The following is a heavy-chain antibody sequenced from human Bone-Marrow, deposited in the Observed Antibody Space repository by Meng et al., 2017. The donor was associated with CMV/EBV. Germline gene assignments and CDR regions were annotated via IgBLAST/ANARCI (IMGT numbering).Heavy chain of an antibody. V-gene: IGHV3-21*01. J-gene: IGHJ4*02. D-gene: IGHD1/OR15-1a*01. CDR2: ISSSSSYI. Sequence: LRLSCAASGFTFSSYSMNWVRQAPGKGLEWVSSISSSSSYIYYTDSVKGRFTISRDNAKKSLYLQMNSLRAEDTAVYFCSLGNTFDDWGQGTLVTVSS. CDR1: GFTFSSYS. CDR3: SLGNTFDD.